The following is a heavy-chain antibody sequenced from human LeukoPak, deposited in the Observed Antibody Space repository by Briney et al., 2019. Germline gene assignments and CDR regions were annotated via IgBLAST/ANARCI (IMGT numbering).Heavy chain of an antibody. Sequence: AGGSLRLSCAASGFTVSSNYMSWVRQAPGKGLEWVSVIYSGGSTYYADSVKGRFTISRDNAKNTLYLQMNSLRAEDTAVYYCAKDQGCSGGSCYSKEDHYYYYGMDVWGQGTTVTVSS. V-gene: IGHV3-53*01. J-gene: IGHJ6*02. CDR2: IYSGGST. CDR3: AKDQGCSGGSCYSKEDHYYYYGMDV. D-gene: IGHD2-15*01. CDR1: GFTVSSNY.